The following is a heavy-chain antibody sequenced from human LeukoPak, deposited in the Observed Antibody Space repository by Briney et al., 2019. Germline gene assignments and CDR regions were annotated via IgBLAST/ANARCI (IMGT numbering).Heavy chain of an antibody. CDR3: ARILGYCSGGSCYLVAFDV. V-gene: IGHV1-2*02. CDR2: INPNSGGT. J-gene: IGHJ3*01. Sequence: ASVKVSCKASGYTFTGYYMHWVRQAPGQGLEWMGWINPNSGGTNYAQKFQGRVTMTRDTSISTAYMELSRLRSDDTAVYYCARILGYCSGGSCYLVAFDVWGQGTMVTVSS. D-gene: IGHD2-15*01. CDR1: GYTFTGYY.